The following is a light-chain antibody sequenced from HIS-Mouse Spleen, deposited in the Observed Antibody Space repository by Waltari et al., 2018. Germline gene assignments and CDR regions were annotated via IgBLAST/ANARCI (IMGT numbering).Light chain of an antibody. CDR2: AAS. J-gene: IGKJ1*01. Sequence: DIQMTQSPSSLSASVAARVTITFPANEGISNSLAWYQQKPGKVPKLLFYAASTLHSGVPSRFSGSAAGTDFTLSISSLNPEAVATYDCRKYNSAPWTFGQGTKVEI. CDR1: EGISNS. CDR3: RKYNSAPWT. V-gene: IGKV1-27*01.